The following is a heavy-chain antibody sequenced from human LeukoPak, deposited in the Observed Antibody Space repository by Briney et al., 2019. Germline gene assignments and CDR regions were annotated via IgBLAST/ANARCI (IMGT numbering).Heavy chain of an antibody. D-gene: IGHD4-17*01. Sequence: GGSLRLSCAASGFTFSSYWMSWVRQAPGKGLEWVANIKQDGSENYYVDSVKGRFTISRDNAKKSLYLQMNSLRAEDTAVYYCARGHYGDYYYYYYMDVWGKGTTVTIS. V-gene: IGHV3-7*04. CDR1: GFTFSSYW. CDR3: ARGHYGDYYYYYYMDV. J-gene: IGHJ6*03. CDR2: IKQDGSEN.